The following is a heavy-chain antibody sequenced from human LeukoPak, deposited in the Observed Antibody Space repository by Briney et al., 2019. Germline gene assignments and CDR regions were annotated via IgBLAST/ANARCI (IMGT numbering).Heavy chain of an antibody. CDR3: AGDSLWFGERGFDY. CDR2: IYTSGST. Sequence: PSETLSLTCTVSGGSISSGSYYWSWIRQPAGKGLEWIGRIYTSGSTNYNPSLKSRVTISVDTSKNQFSLKLSSVTAADTAVYYCAGDSLWFGERGFDYWGQGTLVTVSS. CDR1: GGSISSGSYY. D-gene: IGHD3-10*01. V-gene: IGHV4-61*02. J-gene: IGHJ4*02.